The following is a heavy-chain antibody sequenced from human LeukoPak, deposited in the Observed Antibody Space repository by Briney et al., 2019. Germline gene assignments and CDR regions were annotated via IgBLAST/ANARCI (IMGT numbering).Heavy chain of an antibody. Sequence: SETLSLTCTVSGGSISTYSWNWIRQPAGKGLEWIGRIFASGSINYSPSLKSRLTMSVDTSGNQFSLILCSLTAADTAVYYCARAGGHTYFDLWGRGTLLTVSS. J-gene: IGHJ2*01. CDR2: IFASGSI. D-gene: IGHD2-2*02. CDR1: GGSISTYS. V-gene: IGHV4-4*07. CDR3: ARAGGHTYFDL.